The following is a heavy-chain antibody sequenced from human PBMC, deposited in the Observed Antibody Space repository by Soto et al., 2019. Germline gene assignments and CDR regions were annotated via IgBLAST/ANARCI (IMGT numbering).Heavy chain of an antibody. CDR1: GGSIISGGYS. CDR3: ARESGGSYGAFDI. J-gene: IGHJ3*02. D-gene: IGHD1-26*01. Sequence: PSETLSLTCAVSGGSIISGGYSWVWIRQPPGKGLEWIGYIYHSVSTYYNPSLKSRVTISVDRSRNQFSLRLSSVTAADTAVYYCARESGGSYGAFDIWGQGTMVTVSS. V-gene: IGHV4-30-2*01. CDR2: IYHSVST.